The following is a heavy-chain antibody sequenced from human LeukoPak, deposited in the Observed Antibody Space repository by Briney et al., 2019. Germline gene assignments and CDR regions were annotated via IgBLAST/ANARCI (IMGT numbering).Heavy chain of an antibody. V-gene: IGHV3-23*01. CDR1: GFTFSSYA. D-gene: IGHD1-1*01. CDR3: AKGQLKFDY. CDR2: ISGSGGNT. Sequence: HPGGSLRLSCAASGFTFSSYAMSWVRQAPGKGLEWVSGISGSGGNTNYADSVKGRFTISRDNSKDTLYLQTNSLRAEDTAVYYCAKGQLKFDYWGQGALVTVSS. J-gene: IGHJ4*02.